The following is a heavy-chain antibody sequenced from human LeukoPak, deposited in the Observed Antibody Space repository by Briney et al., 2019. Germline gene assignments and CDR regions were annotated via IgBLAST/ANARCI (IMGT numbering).Heavy chain of an antibody. CDR1: GYTFTSYY. CDR2: INPSGGST. D-gene: IGHD5-24*01. CDR3: ARDQEMATISLQWSYFDY. Sequence: ASVKVSCTASGYTFTSYYMHWVRQAPGQGLEWMGIINPSGGSTSYAQKFQGRVTMTRDTSTSTVYMELSSLRSEDTAVYYCARDQEMATISLQWSYFDYWGQGTLVTVSS. J-gene: IGHJ4*02. V-gene: IGHV1-46*01.